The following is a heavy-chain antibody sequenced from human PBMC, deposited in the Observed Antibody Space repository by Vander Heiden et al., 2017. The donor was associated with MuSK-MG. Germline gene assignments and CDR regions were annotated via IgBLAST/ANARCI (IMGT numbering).Heavy chain of an antibody. CDR2: ISWNSGSI. J-gene: IGHJ2*01. V-gene: IGHV3-9*01. CDR3: AKGIEQLVEGDWYFDL. D-gene: IGHD6-6*01. CDR1: GFTFDDYA. Sequence: EVHLVESGGGLVQPGRSLRLSCAASGFTFDDYAMHWVRQAPGKGLEGVSGISWNSGSIGYADSVKGRFTISRDNAKNSLYLQMNSLRAEETALYYCAKGIEQLVEGDWYFDLWGRGTLVTVSS.